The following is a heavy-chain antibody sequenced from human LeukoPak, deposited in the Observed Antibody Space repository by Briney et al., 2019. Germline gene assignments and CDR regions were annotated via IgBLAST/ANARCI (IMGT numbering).Heavy chain of an antibody. J-gene: IGHJ5*02. CDR2: INPNSGGT. CDR1: GYTFTVYY. D-gene: IGHD3-10*01. V-gene: IGHV1-2*02. CDR3: ARMTTPLEAYYYGSGSYYNNTADENWFDP. Sequence: ASVKVSCKASGYTFTVYYMHWVRQAPGQGLEWMGWINPNSGGTNYAQKFQGRVTMTRDTSISTAYMELSRLRSDDTAVYYCARMTTPLEAYYYGSGSYYNNTADENWFDPWGQGTLVTVSS.